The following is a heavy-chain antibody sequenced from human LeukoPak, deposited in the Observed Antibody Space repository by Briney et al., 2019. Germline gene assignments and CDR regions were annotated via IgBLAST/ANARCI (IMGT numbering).Heavy chain of an antibody. CDR2: IYYSGST. Sequence: SETLSLTCTVSGGSISSGDFYWSWIRQHPGKGLEWIGYIYYSGSTYYNPSLKSRVTISVDTSKNQFSLKLSSVTAADTAVYYCARTKSTSGRRDFDYWGQGTLVTVSS. J-gene: IGHJ4*02. CDR3: ARTKSTSGRRDFDY. CDR1: GGSISSGDFY. D-gene: IGHD2-2*01. V-gene: IGHV4-31*03.